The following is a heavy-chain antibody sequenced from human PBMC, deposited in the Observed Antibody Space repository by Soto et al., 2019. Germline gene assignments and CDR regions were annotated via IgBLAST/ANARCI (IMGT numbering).Heavy chain of an antibody. J-gene: IGHJ6*02. CDR2: IVAGSGNT. V-gene: IGHV1-58*02. CDR3: ARDLDYGGNSEASDI. CDR1: GFTFSTST. Sequence: VASVKVSCKTSGFTFSTSTMQWVRQARGQRLEWIGWIVAGSGNTNYAPKFQERVTITRDMSTNTAYMELSSLSSEDTALYYCARDLDYGGNSEASDIWGQGTTVTVSS. D-gene: IGHD4-17*01.